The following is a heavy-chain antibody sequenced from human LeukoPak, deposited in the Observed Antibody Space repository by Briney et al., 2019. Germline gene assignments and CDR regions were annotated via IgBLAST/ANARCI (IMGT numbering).Heavy chain of an antibody. Sequence: PSETLSLTCTVSGVSISSFYWSWIRQPPGKGLECIGYIYYSGSTNYNPSLKSRVTISVDTSKNHFYLRLSSVTAADTAVYYCARDRDYGDSGRAFDVWGQGTMVTVSS. D-gene: IGHD4-17*01. CDR3: ARDRDYGDSGRAFDV. CDR1: GVSISSFY. V-gene: IGHV4-59*01. J-gene: IGHJ3*01. CDR2: IYYSGST.